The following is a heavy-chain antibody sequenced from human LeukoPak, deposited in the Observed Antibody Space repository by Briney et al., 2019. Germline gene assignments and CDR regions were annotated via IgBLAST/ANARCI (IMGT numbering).Heavy chain of an antibody. V-gene: IGHV4-34*01. CDR1: GGSFSGYY. D-gene: IGHD6-13*01. Sequence: SETLSLTCAVYGGSFSGYYWSWIRQPPGKGLEWIGEINHSGSTNYNPSLESRVTISVDTSKNQFSLKLSSVTAADTAVYYCARPRVWGQGTLVTVSS. CDR3: ARPRV. CDR2: INHSGST. J-gene: IGHJ4*02.